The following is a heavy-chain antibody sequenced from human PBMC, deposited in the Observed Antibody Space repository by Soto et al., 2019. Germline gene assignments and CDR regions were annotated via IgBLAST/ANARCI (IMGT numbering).Heavy chain of an antibody. V-gene: IGHV1-69*01. CDR2: IIPFFKGT. CDR3: AGDVTLNYYDSTYYYYAMDV. CDR1: GGTFTSHA. J-gene: IGHJ6*02. Sequence: QVQLVQSGAEVKMPESSVQVSCKASGGTFTSHAISWVRQAPGQGLEWMGVIIPFFKGTNYAQKFQGRVTITADDSMTTVYMDLYDLSSEDTAVYYFAGDVTLNYYDSTYYYYAMDVWGQGTTVTVSS. D-gene: IGHD3-16*01.